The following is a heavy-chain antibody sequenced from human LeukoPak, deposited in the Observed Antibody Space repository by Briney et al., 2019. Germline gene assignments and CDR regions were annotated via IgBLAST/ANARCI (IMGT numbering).Heavy chain of an antibody. J-gene: IGHJ5*02. CDR3: ARAGRIFNYYDSSGYYYDWFDP. V-gene: IGHV1-8*03. Sequence: RASVKVSCKASGYTFTSYDINWVRQATGQGLEWMGWMNPNSGNTGYAQKFQGRVTITRNTSISTAYMELSSLRSEDTAVYYCARAGRIFNYYDSSGYYYDWFDPWGQGTLVTVSS. CDR2: MNPNSGNT. D-gene: IGHD3-22*01. CDR1: GYTFTSYD.